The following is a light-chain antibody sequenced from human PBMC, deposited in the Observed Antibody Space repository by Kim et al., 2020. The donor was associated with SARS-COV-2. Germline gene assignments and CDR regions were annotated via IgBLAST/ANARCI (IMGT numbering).Light chain of an antibody. CDR3: QHYGASRLT. CDR2: GAS. CDR1: QSISSSY. V-gene: IGKV3-20*01. Sequence: SPGERATLSCRTSQSISSSYLGWYQQKPDQAPRFLIYGASSRATGIPDRFSGSGSGTDFTLTISRLEPEDFAVYYCQHYGASRLTFGGGTKVDIK. J-gene: IGKJ4*01.